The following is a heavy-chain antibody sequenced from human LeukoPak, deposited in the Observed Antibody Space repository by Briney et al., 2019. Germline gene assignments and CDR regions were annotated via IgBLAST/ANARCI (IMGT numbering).Heavy chain of an antibody. V-gene: IGHV3-23*01. J-gene: IGHJ6*04. D-gene: IGHD3-10*02. Sequence: GGSLRLSCAASGFTFSSYGMSWVRQPPGKGLEWVSAISGSGGSTGYADSVKGRFTISRDNAKNSLYLQMNSLRAEDTAVYYCAELGITMIGGVWGKGTTVTISS. CDR3: AELGITMIGGV. CDR2: ISGSGGST. CDR1: GFTFSSYG.